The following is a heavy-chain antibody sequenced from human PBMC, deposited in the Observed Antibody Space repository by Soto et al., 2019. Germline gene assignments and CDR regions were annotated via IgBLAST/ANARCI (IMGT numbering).Heavy chain of an antibody. D-gene: IGHD2-8*01. CDR1: GYPFPSSD. CDR2: MNPNSGST. V-gene: IGHV1-8*01. Sequence: ASVKVSCKASGYPFPSSDINWVRQATGQGLEWMGIMNPNSGSTAYAQKFQGRVTMTRDTSTNTVYMDLSSLTSEDTPVYYCPTHGGVYALSIPFGMDVCRQGHTVTVSS. J-gene: IGHJ6*02. CDR3: PTHGGVYALSIPFGMDV.